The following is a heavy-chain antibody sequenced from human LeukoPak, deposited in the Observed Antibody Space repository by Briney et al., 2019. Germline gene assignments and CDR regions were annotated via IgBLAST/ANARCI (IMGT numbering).Heavy chain of an antibody. CDR3: ARLDDADAFDI. D-gene: IGHD2-2*03. J-gene: IGHJ3*02. V-gene: IGHV1-2*02. CDR2: INPKSGGT. Sequence: ASVKVSCKASGYTFTGYYMHWVRQAPGQGLEWMGWINPKSGGTNYAQKFQGRVTMTRYTSISTAYMELSSLRSGDTAVYYCARLDDADAFDIWGQGTMVTVSA. CDR1: GYTFTGYY.